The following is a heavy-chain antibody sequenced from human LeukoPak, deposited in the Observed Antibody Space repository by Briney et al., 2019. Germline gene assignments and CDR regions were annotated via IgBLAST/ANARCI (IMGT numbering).Heavy chain of an antibody. CDR3: TTDEELDETGDWFDP. Sequence: GGSLRLSCAASGFTFSNAWMSWVRQAPGKGLEWVGRIKSKTDGGTTDYAAPVKGRFTISRDDSKNTLYLQMNSLKTEDTAVYYCTTDEELDETGDWFDPWGQGTLVTVSS. V-gene: IGHV3-15*01. D-gene: IGHD1-1*01. CDR2: IKSKTDGGTT. CDR1: GFTFSNAW. J-gene: IGHJ5*02.